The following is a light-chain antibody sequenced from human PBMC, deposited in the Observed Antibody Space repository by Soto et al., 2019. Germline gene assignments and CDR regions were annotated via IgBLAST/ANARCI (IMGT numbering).Light chain of an antibody. V-gene: IGKV3-20*01. Sequence: EIVLTQSPGTLSLSPGERATLSCRASQSVTSGYLVWYQQKPGQAPRLLIYGASRRATGIPDRFSGSGSGTDFTLTISRLEPEDFAVYYCQQYGSSPNTFGKGTKLEIK. CDR2: GAS. CDR3: QQYGSSPNT. J-gene: IGKJ2*01. CDR1: QSVTSGY.